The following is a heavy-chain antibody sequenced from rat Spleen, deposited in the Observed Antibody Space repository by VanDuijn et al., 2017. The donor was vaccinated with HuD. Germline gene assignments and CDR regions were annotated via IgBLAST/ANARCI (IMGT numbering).Heavy chain of an antibody. V-gene: IGHV5-27*01. CDR2: ISAGGGDT. CDR3: TTYPFAY. J-gene: IGHJ3*01. Sequence: EVQLVESGGGLVQPGRSLKLSCAASGFIFSNYYMAWVRQAPTKGLEWVAYISAGGGDTYYRYSVKGRFTISRDNTKSSLYLQMNSLRSEDTATYYCTTYPFAYWGQGTLVTVSS. CDR1: GFIFSNYY. D-gene: IGHD3-8*01.